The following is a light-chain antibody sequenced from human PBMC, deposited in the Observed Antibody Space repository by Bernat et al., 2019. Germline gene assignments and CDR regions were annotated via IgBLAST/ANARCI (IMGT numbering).Light chain of an antibody. CDR1: QSVSSNY. CDR2: GAS. V-gene: IGKV3-20*01. CDR3: QQYDTFPGDI. Sequence: EIVLTQSPGTLSLSPGERATLSCRASQSVSSNYLAWYQHKPGQAPRLLIYGASTRASGISDRFSGSGSGTDFTLTISRLEPEDFAVYYCQQYDTFPGDIVGQGTKLEIK. J-gene: IGKJ2*01.